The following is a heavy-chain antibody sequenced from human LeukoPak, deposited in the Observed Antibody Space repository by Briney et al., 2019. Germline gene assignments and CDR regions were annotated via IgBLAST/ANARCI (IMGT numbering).Heavy chain of an antibody. Sequence: PGGSLRLSCAASGFTFDDYGMSWVRQVPGKGLEWVSGVIRNGGSTDYADSVKGRFTISRDNAKNSLYLQMNSLRAEDTAIYYCTGYGVYPYWGQGTPVTVSS. D-gene: IGHD4-17*01. CDR3: TGYGVYPY. CDR2: VIRNGGST. CDR1: GFTFDDYG. V-gene: IGHV3-20*04. J-gene: IGHJ4*02.